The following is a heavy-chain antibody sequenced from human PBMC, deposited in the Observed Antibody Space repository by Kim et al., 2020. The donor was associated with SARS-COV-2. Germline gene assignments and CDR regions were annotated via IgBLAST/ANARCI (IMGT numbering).Heavy chain of an antibody. D-gene: IGHD3-3*01. CDR3: ARADFWSGYPCDY. Sequence: YAASVKGRFTSCRDNAKNSLYLQMNSLRAEDTAVYYCARADFWSGYPCDYWGQGTLVTVSS. J-gene: IGHJ4*02. V-gene: IGHV3-11*05.